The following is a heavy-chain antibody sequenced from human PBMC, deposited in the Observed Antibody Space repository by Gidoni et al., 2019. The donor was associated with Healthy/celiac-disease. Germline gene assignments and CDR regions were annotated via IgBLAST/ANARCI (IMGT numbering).Heavy chain of an antibody. J-gene: IGHJ5*02. Sequence: QVQLVQSGAEVKKPGSSVKVSCKASGGTFSSYASSWVRQTPGQGLEWMGGIIPIFGTANYAQKFQGRVTITADESTSTAYMELSSLRSEDTAVYYCHSSGSYSARFDPWGQGTLVTVSS. D-gene: IGHD1-26*01. V-gene: IGHV1-69*01. CDR3: HSSGSYSARFDP. CDR2: IIPIFGTA. CDR1: GGTFSSYA.